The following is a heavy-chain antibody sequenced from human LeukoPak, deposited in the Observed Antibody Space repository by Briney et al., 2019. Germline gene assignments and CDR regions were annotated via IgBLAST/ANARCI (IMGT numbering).Heavy chain of an antibody. CDR1: GFTFDDYG. CDR2: INWNGGST. J-gene: IGHJ6*03. CDR3: AQLAGSPLYYYYMDV. V-gene: IGHV3-20*04. Sequence: RPGGSLRLSCAASGFTFDDYGMSWVRQAPVKGLELVSGINWNGGSTGYADSVKGRFTISRDNAKNSLYLQMNSLRAEDTALYYCAQLAGSPLYYYYMDVWGKGTTVTVSS. D-gene: IGHD6-6*01.